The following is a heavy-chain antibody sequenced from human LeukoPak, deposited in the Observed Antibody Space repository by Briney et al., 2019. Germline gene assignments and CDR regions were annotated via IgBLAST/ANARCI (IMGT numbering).Heavy chain of an antibody. J-gene: IGHJ5*02. CDR3: ARAPYNWNDVSWFDP. V-gene: IGHV4-59*08. D-gene: IGHD1-1*01. Sequence: SETLSLTCTVSGGSISSYYWSWIRQPPGKGLEWIGYIYYSGSTNYNPSLKSRVTISVDTSKNQFSLKLSSVTAADTAVYYCARAPYNWNDVSWFDPWGRGTLVTVSS. CDR1: GGSISSYY. CDR2: IYYSGST.